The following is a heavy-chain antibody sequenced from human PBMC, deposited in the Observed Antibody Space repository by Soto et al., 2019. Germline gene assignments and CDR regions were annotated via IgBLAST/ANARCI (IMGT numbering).Heavy chain of an antibody. D-gene: IGHD2-2*01. CDR3: AKDISPSYCISTSCPSYYYYYGMDV. J-gene: IGHJ6*02. V-gene: IGHV3-30*18. CDR2: ISYDGSNK. CDR1: GFTFSSYG. Sequence: QVQLVESGGGVVQPGRSLRLSCAASGFTFSSYGMHWVRQAPGKGLEWVAVISYDGSNKYYADSVKGRFTISRDNSKNTLYLLMNSLRAEDTPVYYCAKDISPSYCISTSCPSYYYYYGMDVWGQGTTVNVSS.